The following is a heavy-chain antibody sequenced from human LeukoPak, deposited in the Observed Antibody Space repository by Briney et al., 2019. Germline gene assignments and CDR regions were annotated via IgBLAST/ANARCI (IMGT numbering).Heavy chain of an antibody. V-gene: IGHV3-30-3*01. J-gene: IGHJ6*02. Sequence: GRSLRLSCAASGITFSSYAMHWVRQAPGKGLECVAVISYDGSNKYYADSVKVRFTISRDNSKNTLYLQMNSLRAEDTAVYYCARSKPSPIVVVPAATYYYGMDVWGQGTTVTVSS. CDR2: ISYDGSNK. CDR3: ARSKPSPIVVVPAATYYYGMDV. CDR1: GITFSSYA. D-gene: IGHD2-2*01.